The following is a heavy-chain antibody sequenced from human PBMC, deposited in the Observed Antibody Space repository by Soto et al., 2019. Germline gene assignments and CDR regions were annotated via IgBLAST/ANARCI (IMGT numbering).Heavy chain of an antibody. CDR2: ISAYNGNT. V-gene: IGHV1-18*01. D-gene: IGHD3-10*01. CDR3: ARGITMVRGVLLDAFDI. Sequence: ASVKVSCKASGYTFTSYGISWVLQAPGQGLEWMGWISAYNGNTNYAQKLQGRVTMTRDTSISTAYMELRRLRSDDTAVYYCARGITMVRGVLLDAFDIWGQGTMVTVSS. J-gene: IGHJ3*02. CDR1: GYTFTSYG.